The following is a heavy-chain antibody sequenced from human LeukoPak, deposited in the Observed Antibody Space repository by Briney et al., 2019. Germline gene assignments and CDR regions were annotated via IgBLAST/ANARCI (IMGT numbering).Heavy chain of an antibody. D-gene: IGHD3-16*01. CDR2: INPNGGGT. CDR3: ARHGPPRAGWGRKYYYMDV. Sequence: GASVKVSCKASGYTFTGYYIHWVRQAPGQGLEWMGWINPNGGGTNYAQKFQGRVTMTRDTSISTAYMELSRLRSDDTAVYYCARHGPPRAGWGRKYYYMDVWGKGTTVTISS. CDR1: GYTFTGYY. V-gene: IGHV1-2*02. J-gene: IGHJ6*03.